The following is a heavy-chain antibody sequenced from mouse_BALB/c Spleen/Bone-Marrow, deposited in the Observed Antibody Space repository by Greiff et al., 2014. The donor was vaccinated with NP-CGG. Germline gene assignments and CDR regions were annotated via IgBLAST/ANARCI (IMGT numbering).Heavy chain of an antibody. CDR1: GYTFTSYT. J-gene: IGHJ3*01. CDR2: INPSSGYT. V-gene: IGHV1-4*01. Sequence: QVQLQQSGAELARPEASVKMSCKASGYTFTSYTMHWVKQRPGQGLEWIGYINPSSGYTNYSQKFKDKASLTADKSSSTAYMQLSSLTSEDSAVYYCARFFYDYDGPWFAYWGQGTLVTVSA. D-gene: IGHD2-4*01. CDR3: ARFFYDYDGPWFAY.